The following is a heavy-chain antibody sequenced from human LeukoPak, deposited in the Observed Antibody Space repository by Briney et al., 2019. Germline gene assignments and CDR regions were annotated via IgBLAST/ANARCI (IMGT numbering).Heavy chain of an antibody. CDR1: GFTFSSYA. D-gene: IGHD5-18*01. CDR2: MSGSGNST. CDR3: AKDQEYSYNAARGFFDY. V-gene: IGHV3-23*01. Sequence: PGGSLRLSCAASGFTFSSYAMSWVRQAPGKGLEWVSVMSGSGNSTFYADSVKGRFTISRDNSKNTLYLQMNSLRVEDTAIYCCAKDQEYSYNAARGFFDYWGQGTLVTVSS. J-gene: IGHJ4*02.